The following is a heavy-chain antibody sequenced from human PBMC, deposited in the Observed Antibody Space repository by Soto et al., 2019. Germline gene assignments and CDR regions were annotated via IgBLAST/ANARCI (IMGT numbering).Heavy chain of an antibody. J-gene: IGHJ4*02. V-gene: IGHV3-74*01. CDR3: AREYYGLLTGYYNDH. Sequence: EVQLVESGGDSVQPGGSLRLSCAASGFPFSSYWMHWVRHTPGKGLEWVSRISGDGTTIYYADSVTGRFPVSRDNAKNTLSLQMSGLGAEDTAVYYCAREYYGLLTGYYNDHWGQGTLVSVSS. CDR2: ISGDGTTI. D-gene: IGHD3-9*01. CDR1: GFPFSSYW.